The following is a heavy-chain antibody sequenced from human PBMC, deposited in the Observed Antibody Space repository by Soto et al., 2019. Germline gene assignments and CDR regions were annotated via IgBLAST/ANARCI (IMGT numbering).Heavy chain of an antibody. CDR3: AKPLLRSWAFDY. Sequence: GESLKISCAASGFTFSSYAMSWVRQAPGKGLEWVSAISGSGGSTYYADSVKGRFTISRDNSKNTLYLQMNSLRAEDTAVYYCAKPLLRSWAFDYWGQGTLVTVSS. J-gene: IGHJ4*02. D-gene: IGHD6-13*01. CDR1: GFTFSSYA. V-gene: IGHV3-23*01. CDR2: ISGSGGST.